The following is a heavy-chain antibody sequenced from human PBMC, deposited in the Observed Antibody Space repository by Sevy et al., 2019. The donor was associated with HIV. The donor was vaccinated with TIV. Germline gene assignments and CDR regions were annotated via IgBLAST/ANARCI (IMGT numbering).Heavy chain of an antibody. V-gene: IGHV4-59*01. Sequence: SETLSLACTVSGDSFSNYYWSWVRQPPGKGLEWIGYIYYSGNTRYNPSLKSRFTMSIDTSKTQFSLKLSSVTAADTAVYYCARGVGKHLILQLFDQWGPGTLVTVSS. CDR3: ARGVGKHLILQLFDQ. J-gene: IGHJ4*02. CDR2: IYYSGNT. CDR1: GDSFSNYY. D-gene: IGHD2-2*01.